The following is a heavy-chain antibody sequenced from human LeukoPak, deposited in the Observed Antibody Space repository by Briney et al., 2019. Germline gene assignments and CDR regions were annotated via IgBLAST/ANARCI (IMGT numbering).Heavy chain of an antibody. CDR3: TRITTAMDVDY. CDR1: GFTFSSYQ. Sequence: GGSLRLSCAASGFTFSSYQMNWVRQAPGKGLQWVSYISSSGSTIYYADSVKGLFTISRDNAQTSLYLQMSSLRAEDTAVYYCTRITTAMDVDYWGQGTLVTVSS. CDR2: ISSSGSTI. D-gene: IGHD5-18*01. V-gene: IGHV3-48*03. J-gene: IGHJ4*02.